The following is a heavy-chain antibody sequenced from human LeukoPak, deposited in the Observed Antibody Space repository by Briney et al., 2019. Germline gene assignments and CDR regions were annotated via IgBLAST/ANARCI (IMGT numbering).Heavy chain of an antibody. CDR3: ARVAPIYDFWSGYYDY. D-gene: IGHD3-3*01. J-gene: IGHJ4*02. V-gene: IGHV1-69*13. CDR1: GGTFSSYA. CDR2: IIPIFGTA. Sequence: SVKVSCEASGGTFSSYAISWVRQAPGQGLEWMGGIIPIFGTANYAQKFQGRVTITADESTSTAYMELSSLRSEDTAVYYCARVAPIYDFWSGYYDYWGQGTLVTVSS.